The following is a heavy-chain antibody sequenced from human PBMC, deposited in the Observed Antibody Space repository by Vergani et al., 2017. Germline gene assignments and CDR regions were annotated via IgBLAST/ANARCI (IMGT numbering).Heavy chain of an antibody. CDR2: IYSGGST. CDR1: GFTVSSNY. D-gene: IGHD5-12*01. Sequence: EVQLVESGGGLIQPGGSLRLSCAASGFTVSSNYMSWVRQAPGKGLEWVSVIYSGGSTYYADSVTGRCTITRDNSKNTLHLQMNSLRAEDTAVSYCARGKSSRSPRVAFDYWGQGTLVTVSS. V-gene: IGHV3-53*01. CDR3: ARGKSSRSPRVAFDY. J-gene: IGHJ4*02.